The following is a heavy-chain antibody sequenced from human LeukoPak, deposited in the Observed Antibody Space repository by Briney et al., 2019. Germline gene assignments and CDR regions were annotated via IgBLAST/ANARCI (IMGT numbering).Heavy chain of an antibody. D-gene: IGHD2-2*01. J-gene: IGHJ5*02. CDR1: GFTFSSYA. V-gene: IGHV3-23*01. Sequence: GGSLRLSCAASGFTFSSYAMSWVRQAPGKGLEWVSAISGSGGSTYYADSVKGRFTISRDNSKNTLYLQMNSLRAEDTAVYYCAKDRYTRFVVVPAARSGWFDPWGQGTLVTVSS. CDR2: ISGSGGST. CDR3: AKDRYTRFVVVPAARSGWFDP.